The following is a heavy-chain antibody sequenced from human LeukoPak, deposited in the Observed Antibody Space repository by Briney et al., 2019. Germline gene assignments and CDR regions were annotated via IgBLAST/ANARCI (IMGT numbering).Heavy chain of an antibody. D-gene: IGHD5-24*01. Sequence: SVKVSCKASGGTFSSYAISWVRQAPGQGLEWMGGIIPIFGTATYAQKFQGRVTITTDESTSTAYMELSSLRSEDTAVYYCARAKLAMATIYYFDYWGQGTLVTVSS. CDR1: GGTFSSYA. CDR2: IIPIFGTA. CDR3: ARAKLAMATIYYFDY. V-gene: IGHV1-69*05. J-gene: IGHJ4*02.